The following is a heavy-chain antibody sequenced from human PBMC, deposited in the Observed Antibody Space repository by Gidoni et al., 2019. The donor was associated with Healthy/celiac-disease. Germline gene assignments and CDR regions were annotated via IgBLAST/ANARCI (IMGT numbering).Heavy chain of an antibody. CDR3: ATQDYYDSRYAFDI. CDR2: ISGSGGST. V-gene: IGHV3-23*01. D-gene: IGHD3-22*01. Sequence: EVQLLESGGGLVHPGGSLRLSCAASGFTFRSYAMSWVRQAPGKGLEWVSAISGSGGSTYYADSVKGRFTISRDNSKNTLYMQMNSLRAEDTAVYYCATQDYYDSRYAFDIWGQGTMVTVSS. J-gene: IGHJ3*02. CDR1: GFTFRSYA.